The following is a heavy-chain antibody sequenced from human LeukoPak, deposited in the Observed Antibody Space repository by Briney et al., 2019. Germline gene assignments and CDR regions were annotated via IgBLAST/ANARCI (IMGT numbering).Heavy chain of an antibody. CDR3: TREENYGDYPRTVILDY. Sequence: PSQTLSLTCTVSGGSISSGGYYWSWIRQPPGKGLEWIGYIYNSGSTYYNPSLKSRVTMSIDTSKNQFSLNLISVTAADTAVYFCTREENYGDYPRTVILDYWGQGVLVTVSS. J-gene: IGHJ4*02. V-gene: IGHV4-30-2*01. CDR1: GGSISSGGYY. CDR2: IYNSGST. D-gene: IGHD4-17*01.